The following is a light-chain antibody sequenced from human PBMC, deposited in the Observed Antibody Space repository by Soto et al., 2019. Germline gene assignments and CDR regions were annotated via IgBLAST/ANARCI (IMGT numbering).Light chain of an antibody. CDR1: SSDVGGYNY. J-gene: IGLJ1*01. CDR2: DVS. V-gene: IGLV2-14*03. CDR3: SSYTSSSTLYV. Sequence: QSALTQPASVSGSPGQSITISCTGTSSDVGGYNYVSWYQHHPGKAPKLMMYDVSSRPSGVSNRFSGSKSGNTASLTISGLQAEDDADYYCSSYTSSSTLYVFGTGTKLTVL.